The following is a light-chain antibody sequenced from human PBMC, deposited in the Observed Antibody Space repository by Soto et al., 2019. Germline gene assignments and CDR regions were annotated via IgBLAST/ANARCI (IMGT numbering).Light chain of an antibody. CDR1: QSLQHNNGNTL. Sequence: EIVMTQSPLSLTVTPGEPASISCKSSQSLQHNNGNTLLDWYMQKPGQSPQLLIYLGSRRAPGAPDRVSGSGSVTDFTLRISTVEADDAAIYYCMQALQTPPTFGQGTKLEI. J-gene: IGKJ1*01. V-gene: IGKV2-28*01. CDR2: LGS. CDR3: MQALQTPPT.